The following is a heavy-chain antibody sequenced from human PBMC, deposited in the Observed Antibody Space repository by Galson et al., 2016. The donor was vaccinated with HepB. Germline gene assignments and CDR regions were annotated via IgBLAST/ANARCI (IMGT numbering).Heavy chain of an antibody. V-gene: IGHV3-48*02. CDR1: GFTFSSFS. CDR2: IGGRSSPV. CDR3: ARDSGYCSKIDCRGDAFDI. Sequence: SLRLSCAASGFTFSSFSMNWVRQAPGKGLEWVSYIGGRSSPVSYADSVKGRFTISRDNAENSLYLQMNSLRDDDTAVYYCARDSGYCSKIDCRGDAFDIWGQGTMVTVSS. D-gene: IGHD2-2*01. J-gene: IGHJ3*02.